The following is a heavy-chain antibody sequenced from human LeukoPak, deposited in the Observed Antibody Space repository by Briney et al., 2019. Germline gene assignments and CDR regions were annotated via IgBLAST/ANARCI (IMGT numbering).Heavy chain of an antibody. CDR3: ALRGSSWYFY. Sequence: GGSLRLSRAASGSTFSSYAMSWVRQAPGKGLEWVSAISGSGGSTYYADSVKGRFTISRDNSKNTLYLQMNSLRAEDTAVYYCALRGSSWYFYWGQGTLVTVSS. J-gene: IGHJ4*02. CDR1: GSTFSSYA. V-gene: IGHV3-23*01. D-gene: IGHD6-13*01. CDR2: ISGSGGST.